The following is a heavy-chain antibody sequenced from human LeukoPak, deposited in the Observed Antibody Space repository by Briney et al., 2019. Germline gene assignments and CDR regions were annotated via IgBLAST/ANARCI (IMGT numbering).Heavy chain of an antibody. CDR2: IYTSGGT. D-gene: IGHD5-18*01. J-gene: IGHJ5*02. CDR3: AGGLGYSYGFGGGNWFDP. V-gene: IGHV4-61*02. CDR1: GGSIGSGSYY. Sequence: SETLSLTCSVSGGSIGSGSYYWSLIRQPAGKGLEWIGRIYTSGGTNYNPSLKSRVTISLDTSKNQFSLKLSSVTAADTAVYYCAGGLGYSYGFGGGNWFDPWGQGTLVTVSS.